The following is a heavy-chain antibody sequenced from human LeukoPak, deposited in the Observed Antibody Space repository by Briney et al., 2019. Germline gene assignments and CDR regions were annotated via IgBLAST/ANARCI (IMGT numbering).Heavy chain of an antibody. CDR2: INHSGGT. J-gene: IGHJ5*02. Sequence: GSLRLSCAASGFTFSSYEMNWVRQPPGKGLEWIGEINHSGGTNYNPSLKSRVTISVDTSKNQFSLKLSSVTAADTAVYYCARVWVWQQLARWFDPWGQGTLVTVSS. V-gene: IGHV4-34*01. D-gene: IGHD6-13*01. CDR1: GFTFSSYE. CDR3: ARVWVWQQLARWFDP.